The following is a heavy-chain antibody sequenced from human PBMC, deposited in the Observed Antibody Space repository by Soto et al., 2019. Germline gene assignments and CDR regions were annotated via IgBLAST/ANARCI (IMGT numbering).Heavy chain of an antibody. CDR1: GFTFSSYL. CDR3: ARDPRDYYYYYGMDV. V-gene: IGHV3-74*01. J-gene: IGHJ6*02. Sequence: GGSLRLSCAASGFTFSSYLMHWVRQAPGKGLVWVSRINSDGSSTSYADSVKGRFTISRDNAKNTLYLQMNSLRAEDTAVYYCARDPRDYYYYYGMDVWGQGTTVTVSS. CDR2: INSDGSST.